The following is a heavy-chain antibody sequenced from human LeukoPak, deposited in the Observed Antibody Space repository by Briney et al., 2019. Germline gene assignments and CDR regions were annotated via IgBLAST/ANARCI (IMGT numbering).Heavy chain of an antibody. J-gene: IGHJ4*02. CDR2: IYHSGST. V-gene: IGHV4-4*02. Sequence: PSGTLSLTCAVSGGSISSSNWWSWVRQPPGKGLEWIGEIYHSGSTNYNPSLKSRVTISVDKSKNQFSLKLSSVTAADTAVYYCARVRGNAVAGPFYFDYWGQGTLVTVSS. D-gene: IGHD6-19*01. CDR1: GGSISSSNW. CDR3: ARVRGNAVAGPFYFDY.